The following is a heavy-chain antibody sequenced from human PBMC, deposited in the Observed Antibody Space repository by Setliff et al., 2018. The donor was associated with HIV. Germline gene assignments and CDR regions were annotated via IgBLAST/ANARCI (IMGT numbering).Heavy chain of an antibody. D-gene: IGHD6-19*01. CDR1: GYTFSTYD. Sequence: ASVKVSCKASGYTFSTYDFNWVRQAAGQGLEWMGWMSPKNNGSGFAQKFQARLTMTWNTSTNTAYMELRSLRYDDTAVYYCVADGHGSGWRSDYWGQGTLVTVSS. CDR3: VADGHGSGWRSDY. J-gene: IGHJ4*02. V-gene: IGHV1-8*01. CDR2: MSPKNNGS.